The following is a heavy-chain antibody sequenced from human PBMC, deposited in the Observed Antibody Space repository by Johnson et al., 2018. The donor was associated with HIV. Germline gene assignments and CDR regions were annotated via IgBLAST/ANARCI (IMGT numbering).Heavy chain of an antibody. V-gene: IGHV3-33*08. J-gene: IGHJ3*02. CDR1: GFTFSTYW. D-gene: IGHD6-13*01. Sequence: VQLMESGGGVVQPGRSLRLSCAVSGFTFSTYWMSWVRQVPGKGLEWVAGIWYDGSNEYYADSVKGRFTISRDNSKNTLYLQMNSLRAEDTAVYFCAIDPGYSSSHWGAFDIWGQGTMVTVSS. CDR3: AIDPGYSSSHWGAFDI. CDR2: IWYDGSNE.